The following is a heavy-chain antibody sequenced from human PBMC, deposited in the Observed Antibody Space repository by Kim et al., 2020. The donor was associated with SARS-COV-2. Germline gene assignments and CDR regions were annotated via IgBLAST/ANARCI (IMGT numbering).Heavy chain of an antibody. Sequence: GGSLRLSCSASGFTFSSYWMHWVRQAPGKGLVWVSRINSDGSSTSYADSVKGRFTISRDNAKNTLYLQMNSLRAEDTAVYYCARQGNVLLWFGEFDAFDIWGQGTMVTVSS. CDR3: ARQGNVLLWFGEFDAFDI. D-gene: IGHD3-10*01. CDR1: GFTFSSYW. V-gene: IGHV3-74*01. CDR2: INSDGSST. J-gene: IGHJ3*02.